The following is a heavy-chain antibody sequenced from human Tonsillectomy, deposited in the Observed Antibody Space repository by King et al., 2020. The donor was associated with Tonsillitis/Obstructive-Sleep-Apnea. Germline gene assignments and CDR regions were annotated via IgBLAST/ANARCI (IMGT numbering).Heavy chain of an antibody. CDR3: ARDRDSSNYYYYYGMDV. V-gene: IGHV1-69*10. J-gene: IGHJ6*02. CDR1: GGTFSNYA. D-gene: IGHD3-22*01. CDR2: IIPILDIA. Sequence: VQLVQSGAEVKKPGSSVKVSCKASGGTFSNYAISWVRQAPGQGLEWMGGIIPILDIANYAQKFQGRVTINADKSTSTAYMELSSLRSEDTAVYYCARDRDSSNYYYYYGMDVWGQGPTVTVSS.